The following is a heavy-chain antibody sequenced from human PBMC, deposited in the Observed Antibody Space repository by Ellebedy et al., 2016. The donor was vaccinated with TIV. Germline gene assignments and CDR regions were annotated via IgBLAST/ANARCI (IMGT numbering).Heavy chain of an antibody. CDR1: GCTFSSYA. V-gene: IGHV1-69*04. Sequence: AASVKVSCKASGCTFSSYALSWVRQAPGQGLEWMGRIIPILGIANYAQKFQGRVTITADKSTSTAYMELSSLRSEDTAVYYCAREFIVGASDAFDIWGQGTMVTVSS. CDR2: IIPILGIA. D-gene: IGHD1-26*01. J-gene: IGHJ3*02. CDR3: AREFIVGASDAFDI.